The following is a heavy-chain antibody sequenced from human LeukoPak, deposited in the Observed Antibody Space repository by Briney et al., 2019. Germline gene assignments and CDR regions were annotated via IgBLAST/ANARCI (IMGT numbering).Heavy chain of an antibody. CDR1: GGSISSYY. CDR3: AGTTNAWFDP. V-gene: IGHV4-59*01. J-gene: IGHJ5*02. CDR2: IYYSGST. Sequence: PSETLSLTCTVSGGSISSYYWSWIRQPPGKGLEWIGYIYYSGSTNYNPSLKSRVTISVDTSKNQFSLKLSSVTAPDTAVYYCAGTTNAWFDPWGQGTLVTVSS. D-gene: IGHD1-26*01.